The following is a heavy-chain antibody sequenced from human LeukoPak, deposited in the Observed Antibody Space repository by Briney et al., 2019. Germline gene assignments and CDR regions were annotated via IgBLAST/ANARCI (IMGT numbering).Heavy chain of an antibody. CDR2: IYFGGST. V-gene: IGHV4-39*07. CDR1: GGSISSDY. J-gene: IGHJ3*02. Sequence: PSETLSLTCTISGGSISSDYWGWIRQPPGKGLEWIGNIYFGGSTYYSPSLKSRVTISIDTSKKHFSLKLSSVTAADTAVYYCARTDIYYPYDTFDIWGQGTMVAVSS. D-gene: IGHD1-26*01. CDR3: ARTDIYYPYDTFDI.